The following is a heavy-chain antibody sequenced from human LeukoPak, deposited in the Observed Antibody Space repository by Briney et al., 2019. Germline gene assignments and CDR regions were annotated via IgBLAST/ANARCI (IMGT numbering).Heavy chain of an antibody. D-gene: IGHD1-26*01. V-gene: IGHV3-23*01. CDR2: ISGSGGST. Sequence: PGGSLRLSCAASGFTFSSYAMSWVRQAPGKGLEWVSAISGSGGSTYYADSVKGRFTISRDNAKNSLYLQMNSLRAEDTAVYYCARESFKWELLPGVRADAFDIWGQGTMVTVSS. J-gene: IGHJ3*02. CDR3: ARESFKWELLPGVRADAFDI. CDR1: GFTFSSYA.